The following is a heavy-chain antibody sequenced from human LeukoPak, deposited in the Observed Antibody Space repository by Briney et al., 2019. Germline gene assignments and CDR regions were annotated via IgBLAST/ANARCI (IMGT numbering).Heavy chain of an antibody. J-gene: IGHJ4*02. Sequence: GGSLRLSCAASGFTFSSYAMSWVRQAPRKGLEWVSAISGRGGSTYYADSVKGRFTISRDNSKNTLYLQMNSLRAEDTAVYYRAKDRRYGHFDYWGQGTLVAVSS. D-gene: IGHD5-18*01. V-gene: IGHV3-23*01. CDR2: ISGRGGST. CDR3: AKDRRYGHFDY. CDR1: GFTFSSYA.